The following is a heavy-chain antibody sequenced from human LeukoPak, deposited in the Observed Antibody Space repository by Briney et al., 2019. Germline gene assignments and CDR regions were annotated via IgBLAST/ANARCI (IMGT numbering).Heavy chain of an antibody. D-gene: IGHD6-13*01. V-gene: IGHV3-7*03. CDR1: GFPFNAYW. Sequence: GGSLRLSCAASGFPFNAYWMTWVRQAPGKGLEWVANIRQDGDTKYYVDSVKGRFTISRDDAMNSLYLQMNSLRAEDTAIYYCARSLPYGTTWYGRSDFWGQGTLVTVSS. CDR2: IRQDGDTK. J-gene: IGHJ4*02. CDR3: ARSLPYGTTWYGRSDF.